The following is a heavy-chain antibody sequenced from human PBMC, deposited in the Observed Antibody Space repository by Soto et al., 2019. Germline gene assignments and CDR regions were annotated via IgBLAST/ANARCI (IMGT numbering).Heavy chain of an antibody. Sequence: SETLSLTCTVSGGSISSYYWSWIRQPPGKGLEWIGYIYYSGSTNYNPSLKSRVTISVDTSKNQFSLKLSSVTAADTAVYYCARKGGWITGTDDAFDIWGQGTMVTVSS. D-gene: IGHD1-20*01. J-gene: IGHJ3*02. CDR3: ARKGGWITGTDDAFDI. CDR2: IYYSGST. CDR1: GGSISSYY. V-gene: IGHV4-59*01.